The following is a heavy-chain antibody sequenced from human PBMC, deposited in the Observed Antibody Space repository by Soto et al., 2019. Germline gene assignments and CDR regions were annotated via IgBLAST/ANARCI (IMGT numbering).Heavy chain of an antibody. D-gene: IGHD1-1*01. CDR1: GGTFSSYA. Sequence: SVKVSCKASGGTFSSYAISWVRQAPGQGLEWMGGIIPIFGTANYAQKFQGRVTITADESTSTAYMELSGLRSEDTAVYYCARDRNGNYYYGMDVWGQGTTVTVSS. CDR2: IIPIFGTA. J-gene: IGHJ6*02. CDR3: ARDRNGNYYYGMDV. V-gene: IGHV1-69*13.